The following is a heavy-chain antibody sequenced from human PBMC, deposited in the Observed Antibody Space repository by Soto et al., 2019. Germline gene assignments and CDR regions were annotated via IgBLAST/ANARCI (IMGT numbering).Heavy chain of an antibody. D-gene: IGHD1-1*01. CDR2: ISWNSGSI. Sequence: PGGSLRLSCAACGFTFDDYGMHWVRQAPGKGLEWVSGISWNSGSIGYADSVKGRFIISRDNAKNSLYLQMNNLRPEDTAFYFCAKVSTTHTFGPLDPWGQGTLVTVSS. CDR1: GFTFDDYG. CDR3: AKVSTTHTFGPLDP. V-gene: IGHV3-9*01. J-gene: IGHJ5*02.